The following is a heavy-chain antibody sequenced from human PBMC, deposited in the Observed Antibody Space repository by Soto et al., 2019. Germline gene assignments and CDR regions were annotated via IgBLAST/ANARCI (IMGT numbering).Heavy chain of an antibody. V-gene: IGHV4-31*03. CDR2: IYYSGST. CDR3: ARADYDSSGYYPTSYYYYGMDV. Sequence: LSLRSTVSGGSSVSGGCCRSWKKQNPGKGLEWFGYIYYSGSTYYNPSLKSRVTISVDTSKNQFSLKLSSVTAADTAVYYCARADYDSSGYYPTSYYYYGMDVCGQATTGTVPS. CDR1: GGSSVSGGCC. J-gene: IGHJ6*02. D-gene: IGHD3-22*01.